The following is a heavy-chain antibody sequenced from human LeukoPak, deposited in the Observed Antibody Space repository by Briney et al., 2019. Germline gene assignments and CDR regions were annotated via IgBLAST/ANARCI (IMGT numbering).Heavy chain of an antibody. CDR3: ARVSGSFDM. CDR1: GFTFTNYA. CDR2: FGGGSA. V-gene: IGHV3-23*01. Sequence: GGSLRLSCAASGFTFTNYAMAWVRQAPRKGLEWVSAFGGGSAYYADSVKGRFTISRDNSKNTLYLQVNSLRADDTAVYYCARVSGSFDMWGQGTMVTVSS. J-gene: IGHJ3*02. D-gene: IGHD3-10*01.